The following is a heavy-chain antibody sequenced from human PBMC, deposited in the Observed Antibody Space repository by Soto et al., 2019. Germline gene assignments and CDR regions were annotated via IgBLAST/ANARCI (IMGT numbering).Heavy chain of an antibody. CDR1: GGSISSGGYY. Sequence: SETLSLTCTVSGGSISSGGYYWSWIRQHPGKGLEWIGYIYYSGSTYYNPSLKSRVTISVDTSKNQFSLKLRSVTAADTAVYYCARGGGDYSSPPADYWGQGTLVTVSS. V-gene: IGHV4-31*03. CDR3: ARGGGDYSSPPADY. J-gene: IGHJ4*02. CDR2: IYYSGST. D-gene: IGHD4-4*01.